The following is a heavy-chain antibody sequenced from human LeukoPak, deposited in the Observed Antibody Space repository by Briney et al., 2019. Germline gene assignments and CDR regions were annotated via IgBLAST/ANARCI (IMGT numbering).Heavy chain of an antibody. CDR3: AKDHGYSSGWYVRGFDY. V-gene: IGHV3-64D*06. Sequence: PGGSLRLSCSASGFTFSGYAMHWVRQAPGKGLEYVSAISSSGGSTHYADSVKGRFTISRDNSKNTLHLQMSSLRTEDTAVYYCAKDHGYSSGWYVRGFDYWGQGTLVTVSS. CDR1: GFTFSGYA. D-gene: IGHD6-19*01. J-gene: IGHJ4*02. CDR2: ISSSGGST.